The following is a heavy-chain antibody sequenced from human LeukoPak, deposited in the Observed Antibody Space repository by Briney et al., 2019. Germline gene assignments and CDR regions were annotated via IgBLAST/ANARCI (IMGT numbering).Heavy chain of an antibody. Sequence: GASVKVSCKASGYTFTGYYMHWVRQAPGQGLEWMGWMNPNSGNTGYAQKFQGRVTMTRNTSISTAYMELSSLRSEDTAVYYCARDLGDYWGQGTLVTVSS. CDR1: GYTFTGYY. CDR3: ARDLGDY. CDR2: MNPNSGNT. V-gene: IGHV1-8*02. J-gene: IGHJ4*02.